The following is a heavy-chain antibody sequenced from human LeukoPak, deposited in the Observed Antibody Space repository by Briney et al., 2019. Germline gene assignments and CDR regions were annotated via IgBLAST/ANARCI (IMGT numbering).Heavy chain of an antibody. CDR2: IKQDGTEK. CDR1: GFTFTDYW. CDR3: GRGQRLAF. V-gene: IGHV3-7*01. J-gene: IGHJ4*02. Sequence: GGSLRLSCAASGFTFTDYWMSWVRQAPGKGLEWVANIKQDGTEKYYVDSVKGRFTIFRDNAKNLVHLQMNSLRVEDTALYYCGRGQRLAFRGQGTLVTVSS. D-gene: IGHD6-25*01.